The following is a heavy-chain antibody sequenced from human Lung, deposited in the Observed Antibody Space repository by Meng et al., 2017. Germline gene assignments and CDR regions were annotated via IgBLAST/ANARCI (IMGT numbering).Heavy chain of an antibody. V-gene: IGHV1-3*01. Sequence: QVQLVQSGAEVRKPGASVKVSCKASGNTFSSYAFHWVRQAPGQRLEWMGWINAGNGYTEFSQKFQGRLTITRDTFASTAYMELSSLRSEDTAVYYCARLGLQTTGLNDCWGQGTLVTVSS. CDR2: INAGNGYT. CDR3: ARLGLQTTGLNDC. J-gene: IGHJ4*02. CDR1: GNTFSSYA. D-gene: IGHD3-9*01.